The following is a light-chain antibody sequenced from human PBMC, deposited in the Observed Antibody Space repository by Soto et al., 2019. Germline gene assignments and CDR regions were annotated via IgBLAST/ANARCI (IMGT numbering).Light chain of an antibody. CDR2: KAF. J-gene: IGKJ1*01. Sequence: DIPMTQSPSTLSASVGDRVTITCRASQSISSWLAWYQQKPGKAPKLLIYKAFSLESGLPSRFSGSGSGTESTLTISRLQPDDFATYYCQQYNSLWTFGQGTKVEIK. CDR3: QQYNSLWT. CDR1: QSISSW. V-gene: IGKV1-5*03.